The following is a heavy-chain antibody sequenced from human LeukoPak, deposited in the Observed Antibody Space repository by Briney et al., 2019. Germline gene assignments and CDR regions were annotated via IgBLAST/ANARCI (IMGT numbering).Heavy chain of an antibody. J-gene: IGHJ4*02. CDR2: ISGSGGST. V-gene: IGHV3-23*01. D-gene: IGHD6-13*01. CDR3: AKGIAAAVSDY. Sequence: GGSLRLSCAASGFTFSSYGMHWVRQAPGKGLEWVSAISGSGGSTYYADSVKGRFTISRDNSKNTLYLQMNSLRAEDTAVYYCAKGIAAAVSDYWGQGTLVTVSS. CDR1: GFTFSSYG.